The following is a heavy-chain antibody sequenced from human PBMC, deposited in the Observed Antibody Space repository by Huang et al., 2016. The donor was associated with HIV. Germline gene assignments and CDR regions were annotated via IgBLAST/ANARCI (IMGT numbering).Heavy chain of an antibody. CDR3: ARAREYYYDAAFDY. D-gene: IGHD3-22*01. V-gene: IGHV4-61*09. CDR1: GGSISSGSYY. CDR2: IYISGST. Sequence: QVQLQESGPGLVKPSQTLSLTCTVSGGSISSGSYYWSWIRQPAGKGLGWIGHIYISGSTNYNPSLKSRVTISVDTSKNQFSLKLSSVTAADTAVYYCARAREYYYDAAFDYWGQGTLVTVSS. J-gene: IGHJ4*02.